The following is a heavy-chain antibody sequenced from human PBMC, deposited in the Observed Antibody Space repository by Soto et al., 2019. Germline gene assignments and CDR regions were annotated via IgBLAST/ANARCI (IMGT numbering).Heavy chain of an antibody. CDR3: ARSRRAAAGTVRFDP. CDR1: GFTFSSYS. J-gene: IGHJ5*02. V-gene: IGHV3-21*01. Sequence: GGSLRLSCAASGFTFSSYSMNWVRQAPGKGLEWVSSISSSSSYIYYADSVKGRFTISRDNAKNSLYLQMNSLRAEDTAVYYCARSRRAAAGTVRFDPWGQGTLVTV. CDR2: ISSSSSYI. D-gene: IGHD6-13*01.